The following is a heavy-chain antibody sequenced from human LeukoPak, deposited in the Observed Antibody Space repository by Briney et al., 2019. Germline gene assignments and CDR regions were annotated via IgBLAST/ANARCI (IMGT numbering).Heavy chain of an antibody. V-gene: IGHV3-23*01. CDR1: GFTFSSYG. D-gene: IGHD3-22*01. J-gene: IGHJ4*02. Sequence: GGTLRLSCAASGFTFSSYGMSWVRQAPGKGLEWVSAISGSGGSTYYADSVKGRFTISRDNSKNTLYLQMNSLRAEDTAVYYCAKLRYYYDSRGYYYFDYWGQGTLVTVSS. CDR2: ISGSGGST. CDR3: AKLRYYYDSRGYYYFDY.